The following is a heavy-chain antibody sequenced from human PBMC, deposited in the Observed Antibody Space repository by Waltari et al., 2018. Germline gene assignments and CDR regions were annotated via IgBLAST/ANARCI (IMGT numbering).Heavy chain of an antibody. J-gene: IGHJ2*01. CDR1: GGSISSSCYY. CDR2: IYYSGST. Sequence: QLQLQESGPVLVQPSETLSLTCPVSGGSISSSCYYWRWLRQPLVPGLEWIGSIYYSGSTYYNPSLKSRVTISVDTSKNQFSLKLSSVTAADTAVYYCARDAPTFITMVQATKGYFDLWGRGTLVTVSS. D-gene: IGHD3-10*01. CDR3: ARDAPTFITMVQATKGYFDL. V-gene: IGHV4-39*07.